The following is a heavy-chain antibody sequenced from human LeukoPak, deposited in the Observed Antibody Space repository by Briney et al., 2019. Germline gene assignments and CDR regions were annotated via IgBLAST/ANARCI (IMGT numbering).Heavy chain of an antibody. CDR1: GGSISSGGYS. Sequence: PSETLSLTCAVSGGSISSGGYSWRWIRQPPGKGLEWIGYIYHSGSTYYNPSLKSRVTISVDRSKNQFSLKLSSVTDADTAVYYCAREGGDFWSGYFDYWGQGTLVTVSS. CDR2: IYHSGST. D-gene: IGHD3-3*01. CDR3: AREGGDFWSGYFDY. V-gene: IGHV4-30-2*01. J-gene: IGHJ4*02.